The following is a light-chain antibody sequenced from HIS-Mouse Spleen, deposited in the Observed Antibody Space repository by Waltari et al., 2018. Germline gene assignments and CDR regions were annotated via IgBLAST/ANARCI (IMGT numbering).Light chain of an antibody. J-gene: IGLJ1*01. CDR1: NIGSKS. Sequence: SYVLTQPPSVSVAPGQTATITCGGNNIGSKSVHWYQQKPGQAPVLVVYDGSDRPSGIPERFSGSNSGKTGTRTISRVEAGDEADYYCQAWDSSSDHYVFGTGTKVTVL. V-gene: IGLV3-21*02. CDR3: QAWDSSSDHYV. CDR2: DGS.